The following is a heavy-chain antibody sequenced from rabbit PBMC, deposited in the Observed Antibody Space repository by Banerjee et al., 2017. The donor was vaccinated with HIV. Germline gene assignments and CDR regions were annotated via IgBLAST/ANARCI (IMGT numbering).Heavy chain of an antibody. CDR3: ARAGYGYATGFNL. D-gene: IGHD6-1*01. CDR2: IDPVFGST. Sequence: QEHLVESGGGLVQPGGSLKVSCKASGFDFSNYGVSWVRQAPGKGLEWIGYIDPVFGSTDYASWVNGRFTISLDNAQNTVFLQMTSLTAADTATYFCARAGYGYATGFNLWGPGTLVTVS. CDR1: GFDFSNYG. V-gene: IGHV1S47*01. J-gene: IGHJ4*01.